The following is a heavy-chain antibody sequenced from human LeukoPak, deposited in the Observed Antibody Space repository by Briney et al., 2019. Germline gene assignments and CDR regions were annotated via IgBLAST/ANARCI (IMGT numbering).Heavy chain of an antibody. CDR3: ATVWRGRELPNRVDFDY. Sequence: ASVKVSCKVSGYTLTELSMHWVRQAPGKGLEWMGGFDPEDGETIYAQKFQGRVTMTEDTSTDTAYMELSSLRSEDTAVYYCATVWRGRELPNRVDFDYWGQGTLVTVSS. D-gene: IGHD1-26*01. J-gene: IGHJ4*02. V-gene: IGHV1-24*01. CDR1: GYTLTELS. CDR2: FDPEDGET.